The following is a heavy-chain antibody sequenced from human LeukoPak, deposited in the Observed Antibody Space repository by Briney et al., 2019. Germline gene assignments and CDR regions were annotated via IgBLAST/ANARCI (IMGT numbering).Heavy chain of an antibody. CDR3: ARERNYIAFDY. D-gene: IGHD1-7*01. V-gene: IGHV3-48*03. Sequence: GGSLRLSCAASGFTFSSYEMNWVRRAPGKGLEWVSYISSSGSTIYYADSVKGRFTISRDNAENSLYLQMNSLRAEDTAVYYCARERNYIAFDYWGQGTLVTVSS. CDR2: ISSSGSTI. J-gene: IGHJ4*02. CDR1: GFTFSSYE.